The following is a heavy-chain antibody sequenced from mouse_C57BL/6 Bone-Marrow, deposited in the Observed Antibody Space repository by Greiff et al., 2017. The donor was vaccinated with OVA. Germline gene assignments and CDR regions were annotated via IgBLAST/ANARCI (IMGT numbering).Heavy chain of an antibody. CDR3: ARGGNYVNAMDY. D-gene: IGHD2-1*01. Sequence: VKLMESGAELARPGASVKLSCKASGYTFTSYGISWVKQRTGQGLEWIGEIYPRSGNTYYNEKFKGKATLTADKSSSTAYMELRSLTSEDSAVYFCARGGNYVNAMDYWGQGTSVTVSS. CDR1: GYTFTSYG. J-gene: IGHJ4*01. V-gene: IGHV1-81*01. CDR2: IYPRSGNT.